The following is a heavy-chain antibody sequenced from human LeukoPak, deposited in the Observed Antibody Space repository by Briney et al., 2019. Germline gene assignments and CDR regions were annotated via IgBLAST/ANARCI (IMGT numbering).Heavy chain of an antibody. CDR1: GGSFSGYY. V-gene: IGHV4-34*01. D-gene: IGHD3-10*01. CDR3: ARSGLLLWFGELSNTLFDP. CDR2: INHSGST. J-gene: IGHJ5*02. Sequence: PSETLSLTCAVYGGSFSGYYWSWIRQPPGKGLEWIGEINHSGSTNYNPSLKSRVTISVDTSKNQFSLKLSSVTAADTAVYYCARSGLLLWFGELSNTLFDPWGQGTLVTVSS.